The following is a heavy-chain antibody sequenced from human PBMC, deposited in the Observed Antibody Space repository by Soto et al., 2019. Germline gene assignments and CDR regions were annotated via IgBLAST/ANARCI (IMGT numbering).Heavy chain of an antibody. CDR2: IYYSGNT. Sequence: QVRLQEWGPGLVKPSQTLSLKCSVSGGSITTGGRYWSWIRQLPGKGLEWIGDIYYSGNTYYNASRQCPVTISVAAAKMQFSLKLSCVTAADTAVYYCAQALVFTGGDGFDIWGQGRLVTVSS. CDR3: AQALVFTGGDGFDI. V-gene: IGHV4-31*02. D-gene: IGHD1-1*01. CDR1: GGSITTGGRY. J-gene: IGHJ3*02.